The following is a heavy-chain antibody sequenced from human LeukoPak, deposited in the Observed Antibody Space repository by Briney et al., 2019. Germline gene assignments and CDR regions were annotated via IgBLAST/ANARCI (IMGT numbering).Heavy chain of an antibody. CDR1: GFIFSDFG. J-gene: IGHJ5*02. D-gene: IGHD2/OR15-2a*01. V-gene: IGHV3-33*01. CDR3: ARDIDTTSHYGWFDP. CDR2: MWYDGRRT. Sequence: GRSLRLSCVASGFIFSDFGIHWVRQAPGRGLEWVAVMWYDGRRTYYADSVKGRFTISRDTSKNTLYLQMSSLRAEHTAVYYCARDIDTTSHYGWFDPWGEGTLVTVSS.